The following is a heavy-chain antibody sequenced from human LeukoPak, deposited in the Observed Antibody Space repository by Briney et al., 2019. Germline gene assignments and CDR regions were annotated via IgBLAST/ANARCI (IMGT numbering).Heavy chain of an antibody. V-gene: IGHV3-9*01. CDR2: ISWNSGTI. CDR3: AKDIARRNFDWLFAAFDY. J-gene: IGHJ4*02. Sequence: GGSLRLSCAASGFTFDDYAMHWVRQAPGKGLEGVSGISWNSGTIDYADSVKGRFTISRDNAKNSLYLQMNSLRAEDTALYYCAKDIARRNFDWLFAAFDYWGQGTLVTVSS. D-gene: IGHD3-9*01. CDR1: GFTFDDYA.